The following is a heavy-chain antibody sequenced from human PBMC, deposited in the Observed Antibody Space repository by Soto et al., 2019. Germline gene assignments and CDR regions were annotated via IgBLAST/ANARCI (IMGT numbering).Heavy chain of an antibody. Sequence: QVHLVQSGAEVKKPGASVRVSCKASGYTFSNYGISWVRQAPGQGLEWMGWISAYSGKTNYAQSLQVRVTTTTDTSTNTAYMELRSVTSDDTAVYYCARTGELRLDSWGQGTLVTVSS. CDR3: ARTGELRLDS. V-gene: IGHV1-18*01. CDR2: ISAYSGKT. D-gene: IGHD1-7*01. J-gene: IGHJ4*02. CDR1: GYTFSNYG.